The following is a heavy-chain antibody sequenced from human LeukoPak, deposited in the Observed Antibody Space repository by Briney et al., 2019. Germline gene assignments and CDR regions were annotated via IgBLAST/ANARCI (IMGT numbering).Heavy chain of an antibody. CDR1: GFTFNRFG. D-gene: IGHD2-21*02. V-gene: IGHV3-33*01. J-gene: IGHJ4*02. CDR3: ATSAHIEVGTAPPPDY. CDR2: IWYDGSNK. Sequence: GGSLRLSCATSGFTFNRFGMHWVRQAPGKGLKWVAVIWYDGSNKDYADSVKGRFTISRDNSKNTLYLQMSGLRAEDTAVYYCATSAHIEVGTAPPPDYGGQGTLVTVTS.